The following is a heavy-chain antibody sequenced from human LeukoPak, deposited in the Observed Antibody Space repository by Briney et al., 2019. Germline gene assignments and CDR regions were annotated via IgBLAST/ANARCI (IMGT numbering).Heavy chain of an antibody. V-gene: IGHV4-59*12. CDR3: ARSMVRGIDAFDI. D-gene: IGHD3-10*01. CDR2: IYYSVSI. CDR1: GGSISSYY. J-gene: IGHJ3*02. Sequence: SETLSLTCTVSGGSISSYYWRWIRQPPGNGLEWIGYIYYSVSINYNTSLKSRVTISVDTSKSQCSLKLSSVTAADTAVYYCARSMVRGIDAFDIWGQGTMVIVSS.